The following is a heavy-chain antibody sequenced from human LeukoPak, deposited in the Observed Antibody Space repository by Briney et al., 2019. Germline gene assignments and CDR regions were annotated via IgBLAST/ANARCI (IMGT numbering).Heavy chain of an antibody. V-gene: IGHV3-15*01. D-gene: IGHD3-10*01. CDR2: IKSKGNGGTI. J-gene: IGHJ4*02. CDR3: TTDPGTGVRGY. CDR1: GFTFPNAW. Sequence: GGSLRLSCAASGFTFPNAWVNWVRQAPGKGQEWVGRIKSKGNGGTIDYAAPVKGRFTISGDDSKNTVYLQMNSLEIEDTAVYFCTTDPGTGVRGYWGQGTLVTVSS.